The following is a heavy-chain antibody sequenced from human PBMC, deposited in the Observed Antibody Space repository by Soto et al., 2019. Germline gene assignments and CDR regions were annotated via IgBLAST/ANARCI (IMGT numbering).Heavy chain of an antibody. CDR1: GGSFSGYY. D-gene: IGHD2-2*01. V-gene: IGHV4-34*01. CDR3: ASSRVVVVPAATDYYYYMDV. CDR2: INHSGST. Sequence: SETLSLTCAVYGGSFSGYYWSWIRQPPGKGLEWIGEINHSGSTNYNPSLKSRVTISVDTSKNQFSLKLSSVTAADTAVYYCASSRVVVVPAATDYYYYMDVWGKGTTVTVSS. J-gene: IGHJ6*03.